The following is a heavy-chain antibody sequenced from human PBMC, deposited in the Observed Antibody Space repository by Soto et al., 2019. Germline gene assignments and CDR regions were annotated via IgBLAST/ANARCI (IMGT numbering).Heavy chain of an antibody. CDR1: GFTFSSYG. J-gene: IGHJ4*02. D-gene: IGHD1-20*01. V-gene: IGHV3-30*18. CDR3: AKIPLHLDLDRFASYNWNDVGY. Sequence: GGSLRLSCAASGFTFSSYGMHWVRQAPGKGLEWVAVISYDGSNKYYADSVKGRFTISRENSKNTLYLQMNSLRAEDTAVYYCAKIPLHLDLDRFASYNWNDVGYWGQGTLVTVSS. CDR2: ISYDGSNK.